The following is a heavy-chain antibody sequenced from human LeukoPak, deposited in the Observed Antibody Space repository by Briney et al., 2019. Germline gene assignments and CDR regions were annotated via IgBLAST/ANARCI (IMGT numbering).Heavy chain of an antibody. D-gene: IGHD3-10*01. CDR2: IYYTGNT. V-gene: IGHV4-39*07. CDR1: SFTSYW. J-gene: IGHJ4*02. Sequence: SFTSYWIGWIRQPPGKGLEWIGNIYYTGNTYYNSSLKSRVTISLDTSKNQFSLKVISMTAADTAAYYCARLGPGGHGEFDYWGQGILVTVSS. CDR3: ARLGPGGHGEFDY.